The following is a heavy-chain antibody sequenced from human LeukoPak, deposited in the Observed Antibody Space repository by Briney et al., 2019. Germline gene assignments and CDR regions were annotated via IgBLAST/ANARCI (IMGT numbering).Heavy chain of an antibody. J-gene: IGHJ4*02. CDR2: IYHSGST. D-gene: IGHD6-6*01. Sequence: KPSETLSLTCAVSGYSISSGYCWGWIRQPPGKGLEWIGSIYHSGSTYYNPSLKSRVTISVDTSKNQFSLKLSSVTTTDAAIYYCERERSSSSDYWGQGTLVTVSS. CDR1: GYSISSGYC. V-gene: IGHV4-38-2*02. CDR3: ERERSSSSDY.